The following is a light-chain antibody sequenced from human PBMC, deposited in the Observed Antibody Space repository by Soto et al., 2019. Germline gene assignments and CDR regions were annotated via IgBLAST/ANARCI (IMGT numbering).Light chain of an antibody. CDR3: QSYDRRLSGYV. J-gene: IGLJ1*01. Sequence: QSVLTQPPSVSGAPGQRVTISCTGSSSNIGAGYDVHWYQQLPDTAPKLLIYGDSNRPSGVPDRFSASKSGTSASLAITGLQAEDEADYSCQSYDRRLSGYVFGTGTKVTVL. CDR1: SSNIGAGYD. V-gene: IGLV1-40*01. CDR2: GDS.